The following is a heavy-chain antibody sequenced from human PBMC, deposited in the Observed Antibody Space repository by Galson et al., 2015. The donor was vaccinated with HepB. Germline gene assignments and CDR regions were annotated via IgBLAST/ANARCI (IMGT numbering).Heavy chain of an antibody. D-gene: IGHD2-2*01. CDR1: GGTFSSYY. V-gene: IGHV1-46*01. CDR2: INPSGGST. CDR3: ARASGYCSSTSCYHFDY. J-gene: IGHJ4*02. Sequence: SVKVSCKASGGTFSSYYMHWVRQAPGQGLEWMGIINPSGGSTSYAQKFQGRVTMTRDTSTSTVYMELSSLRSEDTAVYYCARASGYCSSTSCYHFDYWGQGTLVTVSS.